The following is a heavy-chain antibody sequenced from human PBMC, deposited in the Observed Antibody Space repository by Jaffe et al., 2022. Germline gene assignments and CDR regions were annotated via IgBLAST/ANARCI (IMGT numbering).Heavy chain of an antibody. V-gene: IGHV3-30*18. Sequence: QVQLVESGGGVVQPGRSLRLSCAASGFTFSSYGMHWVRQAPGKGLEWVAVISYDGSNKYYADSVKGRFTISRDNSKNTLYLQMNSLRAEDTAVYYCAKEATGYSSGWDAFDIWGQGTMVTVSS. CDR1: GFTFSSYG. D-gene: IGHD6-19*01. J-gene: IGHJ3*02. CDR3: AKEATGYSSGWDAFDI. CDR2: ISYDGSNK.